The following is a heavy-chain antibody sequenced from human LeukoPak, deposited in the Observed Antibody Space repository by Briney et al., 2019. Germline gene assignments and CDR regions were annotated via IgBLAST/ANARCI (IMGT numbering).Heavy chain of an antibody. CDR1: GGTFSSYA. CDR3: ARARSASIVGATKGYLDY. CDR2: IIPIFGTP. D-gene: IGHD1-26*01. Sequence: GASVKVSCKASGGTFSSYAISWVRQAPGQGLEWMGGIIPIFGTPNYAQKFQGRVTITADESTSTTYMELSSLRSDDTAVYYCARARSASIVGATKGYLDYWGQGTLVTVSS. J-gene: IGHJ4*02. V-gene: IGHV1-69*01.